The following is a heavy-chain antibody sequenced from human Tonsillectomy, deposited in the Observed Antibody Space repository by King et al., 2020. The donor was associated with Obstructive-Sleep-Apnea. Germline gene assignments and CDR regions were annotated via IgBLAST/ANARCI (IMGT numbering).Heavy chain of an antibody. CDR1: GYTFTDYY. J-gene: IGHJ6*02. Sequence: QLVQSGAEVKKPGASVKVSCKAAGYTFTDYYIHWVRQAPGQGLEWMGWINPNSGGTHYAQKFQGWVTMTRDTAINTAYMELSSLTFDDTAVYYCARELNSRWYERGLDVWGQGTTVTVSS. CDR3: ARELNSRWYERGLDV. CDR2: INPNSGGT. D-gene: IGHD6-13*01. V-gene: IGHV1-2*04.